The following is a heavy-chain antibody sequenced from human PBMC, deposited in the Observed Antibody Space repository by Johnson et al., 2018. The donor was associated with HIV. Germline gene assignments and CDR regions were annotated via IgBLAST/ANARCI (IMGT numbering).Heavy chain of an antibody. Sequence: KGLEWVSLISWDGGSTYYADSVKGRFTISRDNSKSSLYLQMNSLRTEDTALYYCAKGGTVTTDAFDIWGQGTMVTVSS. J-gene: IGHJ3*02. V-gene: IGHV3-43*01. CDR3: AKGGTVTTDAFDI. D-gene: IGHD4-17*01. CDR2: ISWDGGST.